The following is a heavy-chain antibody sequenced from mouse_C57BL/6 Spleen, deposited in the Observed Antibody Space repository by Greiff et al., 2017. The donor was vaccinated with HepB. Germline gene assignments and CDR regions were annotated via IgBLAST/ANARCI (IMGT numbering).Heavy chain of an antibody. V-gene: IGHV5-16*01. CDR2: INYDGSST. CDR3: ARDTGGSSWDWYFDV. CDR1: GFTFSDYY. D-gene: IGHD1-1*01. J-gene: IGHJ1*03. Sequence: EVKLVESDGGLVQPGSSMKLSCTASGFTFSDYYMAWVRQVPEKGLEWVANINYDGSSTYYLDSLKSRFIISRDNAKNILYLQMSSLKSEDTATYYCARDTGGSSWDWYFDVWGTGTTVTVSS.